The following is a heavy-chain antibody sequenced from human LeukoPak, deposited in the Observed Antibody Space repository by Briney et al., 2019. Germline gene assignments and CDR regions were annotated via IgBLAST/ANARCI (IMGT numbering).Heavy chain of an antibody. CDR3: ARDPYSGNYGDYYYYYMDV. CDR1: GFTFSTYN. CDR2: ITSSSSYI. Sequence: GGTLRLSCAASGFTFSTYNMNWVRQAPGKGLEWVSSITSSSSYIYYADSVKGRFTISRDNAKSSLYLQMNSLRDEDTAVYYCARDPYSGNYGDYYYYYMDVWGKGTTVTISS. D-gene: IGHD1-26*01. V-gene: IGHV3-21*01. J-gene: IGHJ6*03.